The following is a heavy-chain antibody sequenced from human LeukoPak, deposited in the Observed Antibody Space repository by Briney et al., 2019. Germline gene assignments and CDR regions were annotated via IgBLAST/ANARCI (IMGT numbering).Heavy chain of an antibody. D-gene: IGHD5-18*01. J-gene: IGHJ4*02. CDR1: GGSISSYY. CDR3: ARSGYSYGIFDY. V-gene: IGHV4-59*01. Sequence: SETLSLTCTDSGGSISSYYWSWIRQPPGKGLEWIGYIYYSGSTNYNPSLKSRVTISVDTSKNQFSLKLSSVTAADTAVYYCARSGYSYGIFDYWGQGALVTVSS. CDR2: IYYSGST.